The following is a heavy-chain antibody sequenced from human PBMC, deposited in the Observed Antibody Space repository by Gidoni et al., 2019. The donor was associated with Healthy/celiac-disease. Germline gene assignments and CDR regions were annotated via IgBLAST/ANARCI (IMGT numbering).Heavy chain of an antibody. CDR2: ISSISSYI. J-gene: IGHJ4*02. D-gene: IGHD5-18*01. Sequence: EVQLVESGGGLVKPGGSLRLSCAASGFTFSSSSMNWVRQAPGKGLEWVSSISSISSYIYYADSVKGRFTISRDNAKNSLYLQMNSLRAEDTAVYYCASDTFSDTAMAHIDYWGQGTLVTVSS. CDR1: GFTFSSSS. V-gene: IGHV3-21*01. CDR3: ASDTFSDTAMAHIDY.